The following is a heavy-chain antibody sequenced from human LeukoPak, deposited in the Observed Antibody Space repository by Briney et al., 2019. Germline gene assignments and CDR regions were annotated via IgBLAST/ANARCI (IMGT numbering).Heavy chain of an antibody. Sequence: GGSLRLSCAASGFTFSSHSMNWVRQAPGKGLEWVSYISSSSSTIYYADSVKGRFTISRDNAKNSLYPQMNSLRAEDTAVYHCARGAYYYEDWGQGTLVTVSS. CDR3: ARGAYYYED. D-gene: IGHD3-22*01. V-gene: IGHV3-48*01. CDR1: GFTFSSHS. J-gene: IGHJ4*02. CDR2: ISSSSSTI.